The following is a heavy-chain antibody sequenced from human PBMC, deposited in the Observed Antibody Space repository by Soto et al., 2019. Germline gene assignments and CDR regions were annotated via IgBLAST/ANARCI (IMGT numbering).Heavy chain of an antibody. V-gene: IGHV3-23*01. CDR1: GFTFSSYA. CDR2: ISGSGGST. D-gene: IGHD1-1*01. Sequence: SLRLSCAASGFTFSSYAMSWVRQAPGKGLEWVSAISGSGGSTYYADPVKGRFTISRDNSKNTLYLQMNSLRAEDTAVYYCAKDLPGRPGTLDYWGQGTLVTVSS. CDR3: AKDLPGRPGTLDY. J-gene: IGHJ4*02.